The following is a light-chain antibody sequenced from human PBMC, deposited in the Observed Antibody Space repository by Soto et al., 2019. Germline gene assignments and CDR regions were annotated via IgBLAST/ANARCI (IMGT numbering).Light chain of an antibody. CDR2: AAA. J-gene: IGKJ4*01. CDR1: HSIISY. CDR3: QQSDSTPRHT. V-gene: IGKV1-39*01. Sequence: DVWLTQSPSSLSACVEDRVTSRCGERHSIISYLKWYQDEPGKATKLMIYAAASLESGLPSRLSGSGSGTDFTLTISRLQPEDFATYYCQQSDSTPRHTFGGGTKVDIK.